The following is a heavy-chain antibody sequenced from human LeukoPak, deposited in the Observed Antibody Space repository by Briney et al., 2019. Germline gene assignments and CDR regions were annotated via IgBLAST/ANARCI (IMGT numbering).Heavy chain of an antibody. D-gene: IGHD2-2*01. CDR3: ARHGGYCSSASCYEVHWFDP. J-gene: IGHJ5*02. Sequence: SETLSLTCAVYGGSFSGYYWSWIPQPPGKGLEWIGEINHSGSTNYNPSLKSRVTISVDMSKNQFSLKLSSVTAADTAVYYCARHGGYCSSASCYEVHWFDPWGQGTLVTVSS. CDR2: INHSGST. CDR1: GGSFSGYY. V-gene: IGHV4-34*01.